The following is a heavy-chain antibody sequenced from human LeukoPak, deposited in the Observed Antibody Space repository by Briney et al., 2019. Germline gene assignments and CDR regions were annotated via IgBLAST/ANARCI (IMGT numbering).Heavy chain of an antibody. CDR3: ANSKTTVANFDY. CDR1: GFTFSHSA. Sequence: PGGPLRLSCGASGFTFSHSAMNWVRQAPGKGLEWVSSISGYSTSAYYADSVKGRFTISRDNSKSTLYLQMNSLRAEDTAIYYCANSKTTVANFDYWGQGTLVTVSS. D-gene: IGHD4-23*01. CDR2: ISGYSTSA. J-gene: IGHJ4*02. V-gene: IGHV3-23*01.